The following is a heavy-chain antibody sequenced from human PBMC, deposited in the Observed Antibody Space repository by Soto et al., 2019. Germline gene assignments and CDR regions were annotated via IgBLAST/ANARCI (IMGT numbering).Heavy chain of an antibody. CDR1: GFTFSSYA. V-gene: IGHV3-23*01. CDR3: AKFSIQLYFDYFDY. Sequence: PGGSLRLSCAASGFTFSSYAMSWVRQAPGKGLEWVSAISATGGSTIYADSVRGRFTISRDNSKNTLYPQMSSLRAEDTAVYYCAKFSIQLYFDYFDYWGQGALVTVSS. CDR2: ISATGGST. D-gene: IGHD5-18*01. J-gene: IGHJ4*02.